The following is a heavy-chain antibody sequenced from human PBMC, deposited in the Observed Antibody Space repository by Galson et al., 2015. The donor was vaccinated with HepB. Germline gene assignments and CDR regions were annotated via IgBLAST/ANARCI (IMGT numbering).Heavy chain of an antibody. CDR3: AREPSADSI. D-gene: IGHD3-3*02. CDR2: INEDRSEK. CDR1: QFNFNRHW. J-gene: IGHJ4*02. V-gene: IGHV3-7*03. Sequence: SLRLSCAASQFNFNRHWMSWVRQAPGKGLEWVANINEDRSEKYYVDSVKGRFTISRDNAKNSLYLQMHSLRAEDTAVYYCAREPSADSIWGQGTLVTVSS.